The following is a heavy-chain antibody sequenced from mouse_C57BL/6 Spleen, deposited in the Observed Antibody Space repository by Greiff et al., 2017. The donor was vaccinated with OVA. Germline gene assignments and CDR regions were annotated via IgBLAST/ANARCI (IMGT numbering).Heavy chain of an antibody. J-gene: IGHJ4*01. CDR3: ASYDTDGHYYAMDD. CDR1: GYTFTSYW. Sequence: VQLQQPGAELVKPGASVKLSCTASGYTFTSYWMHWVQQTPGQGLEWIGLIHPNSGSPNYNEKFKSKATLTVDKSSNTAYMQLSSLTSEDSAVYYCASYDTDGHYYAMDDWGQGASVTVAS. D-gene: IGHD2-3*01. CDR2: IHPNSGSP. V-gene: IGHV1-64*01.